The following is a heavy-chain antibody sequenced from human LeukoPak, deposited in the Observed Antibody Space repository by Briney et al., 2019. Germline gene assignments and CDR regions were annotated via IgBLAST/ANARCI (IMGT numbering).Heavy chain of an antibody. J-gene: IGHJ4*02. CDR1: GFTFSSYA. V-gene: IGHV3-23*01. CDR3: AKDRRGGSYFDY. Sequence: PGGSLRLSCAASGFTFSSYAMSWVRQAPGKGLEWVSAISGRGGSTYYADSVKGRFTISRDNSKNTLYLQMNSLRAEDTAVYYCAKDRRGGSYFDYWGQGTLVTVSS. D-gene: IGHD1-26*01. CDR2: ISGRGGST.